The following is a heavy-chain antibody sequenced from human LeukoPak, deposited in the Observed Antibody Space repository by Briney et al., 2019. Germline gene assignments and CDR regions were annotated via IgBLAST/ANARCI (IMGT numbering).Heavy chain of an antibody. V-gene: IGHV4-34*01. D-gene: IGHD3-10*01. CDR3: ARVGADGSGFLFDY. CDR2: INHSGST. Sequence: SETLSLSCAVYGGSFSGYYWSWIRQPPGKGLEWIGEINHSGSTNYNPSLKSRVTISVDTSKNQFSLKLSSVTAADTAVYYCARVGADGSGFLFDYWGQGTLVTVSS. CDR1: GGSFSGYY. J-gene: IGHJ4*02.